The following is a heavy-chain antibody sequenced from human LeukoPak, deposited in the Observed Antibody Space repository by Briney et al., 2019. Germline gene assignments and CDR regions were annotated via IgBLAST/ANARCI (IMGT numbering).Heavy chain of an antibody. Sequence: SETLPLTCTVSGGSISSYYWSWIRQPPGKGLEWIGYIYYSGSTNYNPSLKSRVTISVDTSKNQFSLKLSSVTAADTAVYYCARSPVGAKFWFDPWGQGTLVTVSS. J-gene: IGHJ5*02. CDR1: GGSISSYY. CDR2: IYYSGST. V-gene: IGHV4-59*01. D-gene: IGHD1-26*01. CDR3: ARSPVGAKFWFDP.